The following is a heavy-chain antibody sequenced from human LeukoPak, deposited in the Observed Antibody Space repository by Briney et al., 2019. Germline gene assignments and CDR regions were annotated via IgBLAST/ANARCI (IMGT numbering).Heavy chain of an antibody. CDR3: ARDRGSLYYDSSGPYLFQH. J-gene: IGHJ1*01. CDR2: IYYSGST. Sequence: PSETLSLTCAVYGGSFSGYYWSWIRQHPGKGLEWIGYIYYSGSTYYNPSLKSRVTISVDTSKNQFSLKLSSVTAADTAVYYCARDRGSLYYDSSGPYLFQHWGQGTLATVSS. D-gene: IGHD3-22*01. CDR1: GGSFSGYY. V-gene: IGHV4-31*11.